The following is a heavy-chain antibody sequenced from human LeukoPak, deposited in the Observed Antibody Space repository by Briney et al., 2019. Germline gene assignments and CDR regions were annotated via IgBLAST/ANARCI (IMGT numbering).Heavy chain of an antibody. CDR2: IYYSGST. CDR1: GGSISSSSYY. Sequence: SETLSLTCTVSGGSISSSSYYWGWIRQPPGKGLEWIGSIYYSGSTYYNPSLKSRVTISVDTSKNQFSLKLSSVTAADTAVYYCARDRRNKLDAFDIWGQGTMVTVSS. D-gene: IGHD2/OR15-2a*01. V-gene: IGHV4-39*07. CDR3: ARDRRNKLDAFDI. J-gene: IGHJ3*02.